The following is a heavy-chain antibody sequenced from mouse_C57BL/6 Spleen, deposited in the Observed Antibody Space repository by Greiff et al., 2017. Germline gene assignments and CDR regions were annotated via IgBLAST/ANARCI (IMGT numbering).Heavy chain of an antibody. D-gene: IGHD1-1*01. V-gene: IGHV5-17*01. CDR3: ARGFGYGSSQYYFDY. CDR2: ISSGSSTI. Sequence: DVMLVESGGGLVKPGGSLKLSCAASGFTFSDYGMHWVRQAPEKGLEWVAYISSGSSTIYYAATVQGRFTISRDNAKNTLFRQMTSLRSEDTAMYYCARGFGYGSSQYYFDYWGQGTTLTVSS. J-gene: IGHJ2*01. CDR1: GFTFSDYG.